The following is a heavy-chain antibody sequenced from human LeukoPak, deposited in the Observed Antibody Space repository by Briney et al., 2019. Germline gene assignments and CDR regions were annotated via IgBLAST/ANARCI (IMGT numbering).Heavy chain of an antibody. J-gene: IGHJ6*02. D-gene: IGHD1-1*01. CDR2: ISGGGDSI. V-gene: IGHV3-23*01. CDR1: GFTFSIYA. Sequence: PGGSLRLSCTASGFTFSIYAMNWVRQAPGKGLEWVSAISGGGDSIYYADSVKGRFTISRDNSKNTLYLHMNSLGADDTAVYYCARDPLNNWYHYSYGMDVWGQGTTVTVSS. CDR3: ARDPLNNWYHYSYGMDV.